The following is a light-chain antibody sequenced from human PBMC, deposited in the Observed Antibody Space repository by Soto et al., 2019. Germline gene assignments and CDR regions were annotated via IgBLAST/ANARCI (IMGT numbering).Light chain of an antibody. CDR1: SSDVGGYNY. V-gene: IGLV2-11*01. J-gene: IGLJ2*01. CDR3: CSYAGSSTFL. Sequence: QSALTQPRSVSGSPGQSVTISCTGTSSDVGGYNYVSWYQQNPGKAPKLMIYDVSKRPSGVPDRFSGSKSGNTASLTISGLQAEDEADYYCCSYAGSSTFLFGGGTKLTVL. CDR2: DVS.